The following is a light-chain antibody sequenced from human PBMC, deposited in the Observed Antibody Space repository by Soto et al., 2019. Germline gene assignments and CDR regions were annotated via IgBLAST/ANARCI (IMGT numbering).Light chain of an antibody. CDR1: SSNIGAGYD. CDR2: HNT. J-gene: IGLJ2*01. Sequence: QSVLTQPPSVSEAPGQGVTISCTGSSSNIGAGYDVQWYQQLPGTAPKLLIYHNTNRPSGVPDRFSGSKSGASGYLAITGLQAEDEADYYCQSYDSSLSVLVFGGGTKLTVL. CDR3: QSYDSSLSVLV. V-gene: IGLV1-40*01.